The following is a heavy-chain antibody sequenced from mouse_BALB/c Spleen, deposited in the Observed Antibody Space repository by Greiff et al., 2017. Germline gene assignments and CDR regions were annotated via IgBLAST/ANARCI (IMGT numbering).Heavy chain of an antibody. J-gene: IGHJ4*01. CDR2: IYPGNVNT. CDR1: GYTFTSYY. V-gene: IGHV1S56*01. Sequence: QVQLKESGPELVKPGASVRISCKASGYTFTSYYIHWVKQRPGQGLEWIGWIYPGNVNTKYNEKFKGKATLTADKSSSTAYMQLSSLTSEDSAVYFCAREYFYAMDYWGQGTSVTVSS. CDR3: AREYFYAMDY.